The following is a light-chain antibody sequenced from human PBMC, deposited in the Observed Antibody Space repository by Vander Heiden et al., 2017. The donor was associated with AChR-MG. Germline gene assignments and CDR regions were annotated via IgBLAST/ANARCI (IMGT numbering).Light chain of an antibody. CDR3: AAWDDSLSGPV. CDR2: RNN. Sequence: HSVLTQPTSASGTPGQRVTLPGSGSSSNIGRNHVYWYQQLPGTAPKLLIYRNNQRPSGVPDRFSGSKSGTSASLAISGLRSEDEADYYCAAWDDSLSGPVFGGGTKLTVL. CDR1: SSNIGRNH. J-gene: IGLJ2*01. V-gene: IGLV1-47*01.